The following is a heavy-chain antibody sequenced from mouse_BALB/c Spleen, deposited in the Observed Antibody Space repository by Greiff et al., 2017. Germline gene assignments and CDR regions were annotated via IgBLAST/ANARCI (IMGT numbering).Heavy chain of an antibody. CDR1: GFTFSNYW. CDR3: TRGGYDYDAMDY. V-gene: IGHV6-6*02. CDR2: IRLKSNNYAT. Sequence: EVKLVESGGGLVQPGGSMKLSCVASGFTFSNYWMNWVRQSPEKGLEWVAEIRLKSNNYATHYAESVKGRFTISRDDSKSSVYLQMNNLRAEDTGIYYCTRGGYDYDAMDYWGQGTSVTVSS. D-gene: IGHD2-10*02. J-gene: IGHJ4*01.